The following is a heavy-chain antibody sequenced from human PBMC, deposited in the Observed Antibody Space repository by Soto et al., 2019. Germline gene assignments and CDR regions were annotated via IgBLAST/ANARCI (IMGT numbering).Heavy chain of an antibody. D-gene: IGHD4-4*01. Sequence: EVQLVESGGGLVQPGGSLRLSCAASGFTFSSYWMHWVRQAPGRGLIWVSRINSDGSSTSSADSVKGRFTISRDNAKNTLYLQMNSLRAEDTAVYYCARTHDYSIDYWGQGTLVTVSS. J-gene: IGHJ4*02. CDR1: GFTFSSYW. CDR3: ARTHDYSIDY. V-gene: IGHV3-74*01. CDR2: INSDGSST.